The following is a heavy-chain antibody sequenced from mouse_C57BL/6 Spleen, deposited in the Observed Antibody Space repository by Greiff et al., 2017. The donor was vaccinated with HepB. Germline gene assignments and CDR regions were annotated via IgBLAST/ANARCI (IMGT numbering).Heavy chain of an antibody. V-gene: IGHV5-17*01. J-gene: IGHJ4*01. Sequence: EVKLVESGGGLVKPGGSLKLSCAASGFTFSDYGMHWVRQAPEKGLEWVAYISSGSSTIYYADTVKGRFTISRDNAKNTLFLQMTSLRSEDTAMYYCARLYYGIYAMDYWGQGTSVTVSS. D-gene: IGHD1-2*01. CDR1: GFTFSDYG. CDR3: ARLYYGIYAMDY. CDR2: ISSGSSTI.